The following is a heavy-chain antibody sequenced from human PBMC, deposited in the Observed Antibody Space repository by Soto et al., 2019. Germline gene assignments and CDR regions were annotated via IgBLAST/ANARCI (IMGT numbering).Heavy chain of an antibody. J-gene: IGHJ4*02. CDR2: IYYSGST. D-gene: IGHD4-17*01. CDR3: ARHDYGDYASN. Sequence: PSETLSLTCTVSGGSISSYYWSWIRQPPGKGLEWIGYIYYSGSTNYNPSLKSRVTISVDTSKNQFSLKLSSVTAADTAVYYCARHDYGDYASNWGQGTLVTVSS. V-gene: IGHV4-59*08. CDR1: GGSISSYY.